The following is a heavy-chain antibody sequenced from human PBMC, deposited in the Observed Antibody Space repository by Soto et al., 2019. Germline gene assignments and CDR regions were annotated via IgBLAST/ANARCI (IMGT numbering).Heavy chain of an antibody. CDR1: GDSITSGDIY. V-gene: IGHV4-30-4*01. CDR2: IYHSGHT. J-gene: IGHJ5*02. D-gene: IGHD3-10*01. CDR3: ARTYGRGWGRRLVGA. Sequence: SETLSLTCTVSGDSITSGDIYWSWIRQPAGKGLEWIGYIYHSGHTYYNPSLKSRLTISVDTSKNHFSLKLTSVTAADTAVYYCARTYGRGWGRRLVGAWSQGARLTV.